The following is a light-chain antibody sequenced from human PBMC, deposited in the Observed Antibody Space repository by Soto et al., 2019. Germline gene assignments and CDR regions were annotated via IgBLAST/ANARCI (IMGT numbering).Light chain of an antibody. V-gene: IGLV2-14*01. Sequence: QSVLTQPASVSGSPGQSIAISCTGTNSDVGAYNYVSWYQQHPGKVPKLIIFEVSHRPSGISSRFSASKSGNTASLTISGLQAEDEADYYCASYTTRHTWVFGGGTKVTVL. CDR2: EVS. CDR3: ASYTTRHTWV. CDR1: NSDVGAYNY. J-gene: IGLJ3*02.